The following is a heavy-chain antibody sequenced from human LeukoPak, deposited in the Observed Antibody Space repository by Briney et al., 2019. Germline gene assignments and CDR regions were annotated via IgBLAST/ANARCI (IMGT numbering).Heavy chain of an antibody. CDR2: IIPIFGTA. V-gene: IGHV1-69*01. J-gene: IGHJ4*02. CDR3: ASSPPANPDVFDY. Sequence: GSSVKVSCKASGGTFSSYAISWVRQAPGQGLEWMGGIIPIFGTANYAQKFQGRVTITADESTSTAYMELSSLRSEDTAVYYCASSPPANPDVFDYWGQGTLVTVSS. D-gene: IGHD1-14*01. CDR1: GGTFSSYA.